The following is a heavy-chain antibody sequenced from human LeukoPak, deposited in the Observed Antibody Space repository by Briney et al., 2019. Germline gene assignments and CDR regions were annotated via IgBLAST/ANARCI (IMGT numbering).Heavy chain of an antibody. D-gene: IGHD3-10*01. Sequence: GGSLRLSRAASGFTFSSYAMSWVRQAPGKGLEWVSAISGSGGSTYYADSVKGRFTISRDNSKNTLYLQMNSLRAEDTAVYYCAKDSGGVLWFGDFDPGYWGQGTLVTVSS. CDR2: ISGSGGST. CDR1: GFTFSSYA. J-gene: IGHJ4*02. CDR3: AKDSGGVLWFGDFDPGY. V-gene: IGHV3-23*01.